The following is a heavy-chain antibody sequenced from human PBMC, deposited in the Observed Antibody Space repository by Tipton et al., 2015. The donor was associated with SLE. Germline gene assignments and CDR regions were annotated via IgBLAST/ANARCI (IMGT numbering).Heavy chain of an antibody. V-gene: IGHV4-34*01. CDR1: GGSFRGYY. J-gene: IGHJ6*03. CDR2: INHSGST. Sequence: LRLSCAVYGGSFRGYYWSWIRQPPGKGLEWIGEINHSGSTNYNPSLKSRVTISVDTSKNQFSLKLSSVTAADTAVYYCAREKPGYYYYYMDVWGKGTTVTVSS. CDR3: AREKPGYYYYYMDV.